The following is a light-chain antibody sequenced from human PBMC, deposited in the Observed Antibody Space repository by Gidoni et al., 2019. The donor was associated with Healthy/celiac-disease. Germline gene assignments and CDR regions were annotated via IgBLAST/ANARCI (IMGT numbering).Light chain of an antibody. J-gene: IGKJ1*01. Sequence: EIVITQPPATLSVSPGERATLSFRASQSVRSNLAWYQQKPGQAPRLLIYGASTRATGIPARFSGSGSGTEFTLTISSLQSEDFAVYYCQQYNNWLWTFGQGTKVEIK. CDR2: GAS. V-gene: IGKV3-15*01. CDR3: QQYNNWLWT. CDR1: QSVRSN.